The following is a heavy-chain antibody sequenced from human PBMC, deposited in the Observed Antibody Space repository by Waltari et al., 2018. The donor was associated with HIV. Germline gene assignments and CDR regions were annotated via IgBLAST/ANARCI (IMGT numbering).Heavy chain of an antibody. D-gene: IGHD3-22*01. J-gene: IGHJ4*02. Sequence: EVQLVESGGGLVKPGESLRLSCAASGFTFQYAWMSWVRQHPGRGREWVGRIKSKNEGGTTDYAAPVKCRFTISRDDSSGILYLQMNRLKADDTAIYYCDTAYYYEDNAKKWGLGTLVSVSS. CDR2: IKSKNEGGTT. CDR1: GFTFQYAW. CDR3: DTAYYYEDNAKK. V-gene: IGHV3-15*01.